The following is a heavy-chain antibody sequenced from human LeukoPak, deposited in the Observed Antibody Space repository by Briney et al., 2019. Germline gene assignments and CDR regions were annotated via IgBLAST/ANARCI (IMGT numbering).Heavy chain of an antibody. J-gene: IGHJ6*03. Sequence: KPSETLSLTCTVSGGSISSGSYYWSWIRQPAGKGLEWIVRIYTSGSTNYNPSLKSRVTISVDTSKNQFSLKLSSVTAADTAVYYCARETTVTPHYYMDVWGKGTTVTVSS. D-gene: IGHD4-17*01. CDR1: GGSISSGSYY. CDR2: IYTSGST. V-gene: IGHV4-61*02. CDR3: ARETTVTPHYYMDV.